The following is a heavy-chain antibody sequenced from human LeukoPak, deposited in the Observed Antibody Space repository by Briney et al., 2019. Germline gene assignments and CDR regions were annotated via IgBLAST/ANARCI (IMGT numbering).Heavy chain of an antibody. D-gene: IGHD3-22*01. CDR3: ARDGENYDSSGYYYSSFDY. J-gene: IGHJ4*02. CDR1: GFTFSSYA. Sequence: PGGPLRLSCAASGFTFSSYAMHWVRQAPGKGLEWVAVISYDGSNKYYADSVKGRFTISRDNSKNTLYLQMNSLRAEDTAVYYCARDGENYDSSGYYYSSFDYWGQGTLVTVSS. V-gene: IGHV3-30-3*01. CDR2: ISYDGSNK.